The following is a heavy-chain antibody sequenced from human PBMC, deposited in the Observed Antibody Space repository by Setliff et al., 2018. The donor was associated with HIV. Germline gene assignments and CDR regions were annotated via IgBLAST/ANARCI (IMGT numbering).Heavy chain of an antibody. Sequence: PGGSLRLSCVASDFRFSDSAMSWVRQTPGKGLEYVSSITDTGSKTYYADSVKGRFTISRDNSKNTVYLQMVSLGAEDTALYFCAKDRLFPRLWGQGTQVTVSS. CDR3: AKDRLFPRL. V-gene: IGHV3-23*01. D-gene: IGHD2-21*01. CDR2: ITDTGSKT. J-gene: IGHJ4*02. CDR1: DFRFSDSA.